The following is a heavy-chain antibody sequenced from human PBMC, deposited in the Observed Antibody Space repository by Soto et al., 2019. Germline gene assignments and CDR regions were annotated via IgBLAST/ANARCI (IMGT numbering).Heavy chain of an antibody. Sequence: QVQLVQSGAEVKKPGSSVKVSCKASGGTFSSYAISWVRQAPGQGLEWMGGIIPIFGTANYAQKFNGRVTITADESTSTAYMELSSRRSEDTAVYYLAREGRASGGECSSTSCFWEGWFDPWGQGTLVTVSS. CDR3: AREGRASGGECSSTSCFWEGWFDP. CDR2: IIPIFGTA. D-gene: IGHD2-2*01. J-gene: IGHJ5*02. CDR1: GGTFSSYA. V-gene: IGHV1-69*01.